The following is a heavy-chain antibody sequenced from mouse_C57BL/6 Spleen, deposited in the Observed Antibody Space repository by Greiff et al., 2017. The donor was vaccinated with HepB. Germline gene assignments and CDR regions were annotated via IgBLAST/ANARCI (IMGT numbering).Heavy chain of an antibody. D-gene: IGHD2-10*02. CDR2: ISSGSSTI. V-gene: IGHV5-17*01. CDR3: ARMYDYYAMDY. CDR1: GFTFSDYG. Sequence: DVKLVESGGGLVKPGGSLKLSCAASGFTFSDYGMHWVRQAPEKGLEWVAYISSGSSTIYYADTVKGRFTISRDNAKNTLFLQMTSLRSEDTAMYYCARMYDYYAMDYWGQGTSVTVSS. J-gene: IGHJ4*01.